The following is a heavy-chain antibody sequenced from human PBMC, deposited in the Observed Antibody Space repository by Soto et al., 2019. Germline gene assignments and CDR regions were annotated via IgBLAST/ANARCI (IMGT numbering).Heavy chain of an antibody. D-gene: IGHD3-3*01. CDR3: ARVGSCYYTYFDY. CDR2: IYYSGST. V-gene: IGHV4-59*01. Sequence: PSETLSLTCTVSGGSINNYYWSWFRQPPGKGLECIGYIYYSGSTSYNPSLKSRVTISVDTSMNQFSLKLSSVTAADTAVYYCARVGSCYYTYFDYWGQGTLVTVSS. CDR1: GGSINNYY. J-gene: IGHJ4*02.